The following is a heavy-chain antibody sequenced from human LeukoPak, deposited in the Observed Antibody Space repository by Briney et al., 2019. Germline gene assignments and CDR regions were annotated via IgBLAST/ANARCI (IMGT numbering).Heavy chain of an antibody. J-gene: IGHJ6*02. CDR1: GSTFSDYY. CDR3: ARIAYDALDSYYYGMDV. Sequence: LRLSCAASGSTFSDYYMSWIRQHPGKGLEWIGYITYSGNTYYYPALNSRVTVSLDTPKTQFSLKLSSVTAADTAVYYCARIAYDALDSYYYGMDVWGQGTTVTVSS. V-gene: IGHV4-31*02. D-gene: IGHD3-3*01. CDR2: ITYSGNT.